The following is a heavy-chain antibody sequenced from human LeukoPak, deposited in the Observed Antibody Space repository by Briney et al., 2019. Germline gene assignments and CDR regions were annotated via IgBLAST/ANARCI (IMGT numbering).Heavy chain of an antibody. CDR2: IKQDGSEN. CDR3: ARDEMATSYPYYYYGMDV. D-gene: IGHD5-24*01. Sequence: GGSLRLSCAASGFTFSGYWMSWVRQAPGKGLEWVANIKQDGSENYYVDSVKGRFTISRDNAKNSLYLQMNSLRAEDTTVYYCARDEMATSYPYYYYGMDVWGQGTTVTVSS. V-gene: IGHV3-7*03. CDR1: GFTFSGYW. J-gene: IGHJ6*02.